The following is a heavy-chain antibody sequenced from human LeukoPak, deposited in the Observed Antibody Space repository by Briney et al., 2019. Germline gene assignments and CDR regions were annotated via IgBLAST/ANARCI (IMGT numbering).Heavy chain of an antibody. D-gene: IGHD3-22*01. Sequence: GGSLRLSCAASGFTFSSYSMNWVRQAPGKGLEWVSSISSSSSYIYYADSVKGRFTISRDNAKNSLYLQMNSLRAEDTAVYYCARDKGNYYDSSGYPYYFDYWGQGTLVTVSS. CDR1: GFTFSSYS. J-gene: IGHJ4*02. CDR3: ARDKGNYYDSSGYPYYFDY. CDR2: ISSSSSYI. V-gene: IGHV3-21*01.